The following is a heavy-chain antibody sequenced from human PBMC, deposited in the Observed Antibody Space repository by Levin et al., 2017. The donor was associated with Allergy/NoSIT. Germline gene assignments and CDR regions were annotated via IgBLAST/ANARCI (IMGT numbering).Heavy chain of an antibody. J-gene: IGHJ4*02. Sequence: TSETLSLTCSVSGSSIMVPNYYWSWIRQPAGKGLEWLGRLQPRGDTYYNPSVESRVTMSVDTSNTYFSLKLTSVTAADTAIYYCARGDYHYGAGTFWDHWGQGILVTVSS. D-gene: IGHD3-10*01. CDR2: LQPRGDT. CDR1: GSSIMVPNYY. CDR3: ARGDYHYGAGTFWDH. V-gene: IGHV4-4*07.